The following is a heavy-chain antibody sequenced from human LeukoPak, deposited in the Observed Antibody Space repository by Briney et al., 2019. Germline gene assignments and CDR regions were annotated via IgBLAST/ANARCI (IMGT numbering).Heavy chain of an antibody. CDR2: IIPIFGTT. J-gene: IGHJ4*02. D-gene: IGHD2-21*01. CDR1: GGTFNNYA. V-gene: IGHV1-69*13. Sequence: SVKVSCKASGGTFNNYAISWVRQAPGQGLEWVGGIIPIFGTTNYAQKFQGRVTITADESTRTAYMELSSLKSEDTAVYYCARAGAFCGGDCYRLDYWGQRTLVTVSS. CDR3: ARAGAFCGGDCYRLDY.